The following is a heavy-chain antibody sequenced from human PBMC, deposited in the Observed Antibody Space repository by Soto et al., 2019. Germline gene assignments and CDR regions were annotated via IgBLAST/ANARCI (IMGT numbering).Heavy chain of an antibody. V-gene: IGHV3-64*07. CDR3: ATVGNYGNFDY. D-gene: IGHD3-10*01. CDR2: ISSNGGST. Sequence: EVQLLESGGGLVQSGGSLRLSCAVSGLSLSSYAMSWVRQAPGKGLECVSSISSNGGSTYYADSVKGRFTISRDNSKNTLYLQMGSLRADDMAVYYCATVGNYGNFDYWGQGTLVTVSS. J-gene: IGHJ4*02. CDR1: GLSLSSYA.